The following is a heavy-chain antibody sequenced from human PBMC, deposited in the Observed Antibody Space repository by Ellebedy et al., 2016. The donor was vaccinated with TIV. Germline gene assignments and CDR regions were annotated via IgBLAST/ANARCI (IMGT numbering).Heavy chain of an antibody. CDR2: INPSGGGT. Sequence: AASVKVSCKASGYTFTSDLIHWVRQAPGQGLEWMGIINPSGGGTGYAQKFQGRVTMTRDTSASTVYMELRSLGSEDTAVYYGAREGGVYYFDYWGQGTLVTVSS. CDR3: AREGGVYYFDY. J-gene: IGHJ4*02. D-gene: IGHD1-26*01. V-gene: IGHV1-46*01. CDR1: GYTFTSDL.